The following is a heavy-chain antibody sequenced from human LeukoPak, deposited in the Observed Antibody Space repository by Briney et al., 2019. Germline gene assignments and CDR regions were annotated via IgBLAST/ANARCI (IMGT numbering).Heavy chain of an antibody. D-gene: IGHD5-18*01. J-gene: IGHJ4*02. V-gene: IGHV4-38-2*02. Sequence: PSETLSLTCTVSGYSISSGYYWGWIRQPPGKGLEWIGSIYHSGSTYYNPSLKSRVTISVDTSKNQFSLKLSSVTAADTAVYYCASPPSRVDTAMVTWAYYFDYWGQGTLVTVSS. CDR2: IYHSGST. CDR3: ASPPSRVDTAMVTWAYYFDY. CDR1: GYSISSGYY.